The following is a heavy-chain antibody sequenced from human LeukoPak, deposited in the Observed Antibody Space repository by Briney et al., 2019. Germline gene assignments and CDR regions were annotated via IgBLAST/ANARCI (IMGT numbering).Heavy chain of an antibody. J-gene: IGHJ4*02. D-gene: IGHD2-2*01. CDR3: ARDHLPAANPGRDY. V-gene: IGHV4-39*07. Sequence: SETLSLTCTVSGGSISSSSYYWGWIRQPPGKGLEWLGSIYYSGSTYYNPSLKSRVTISVDTFKNQFSLKLSSVTAAETAVYYCARDHLPAANPGRDYWGQGTLVTVSS. CDR2: IYYSGST. CDR1: GGSISSSSYY.